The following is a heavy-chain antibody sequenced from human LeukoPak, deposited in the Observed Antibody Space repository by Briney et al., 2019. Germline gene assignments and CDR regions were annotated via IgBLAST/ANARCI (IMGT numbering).Heavy chain of an antibody. D-gene: IGHD6-19*01. Sequence: GGSLRLSCAASGFTFDDYAMHWVRQAPGKGLEWVSGISWNSGSIGYADSVKGRFTISRDNAKNSLYLQMNSLRAEDTAVYYCARDAVAGTYWGQGTLVTVSS. CDR3: ARDAVAGTY. J-gene: IGHJ4*02. CDR2: ISWNSGSI. V-gene: IGHV3-9*01. CDR1: GFTFDDYA.